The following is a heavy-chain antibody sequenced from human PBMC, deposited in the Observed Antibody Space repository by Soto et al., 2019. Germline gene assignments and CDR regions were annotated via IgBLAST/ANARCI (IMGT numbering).Heavy chain of an antibody. V-gene: IGHV1-18*01. D-gene: IGHD1-1*01. CDR3: ASSVINPTVYCGMDV. J-gene: IGHJ6*02. Sequence: QVQLVQSGAEVKKPGASVKVSCKASGYTFTSYGISWVRQAPGQGLEWMGWISAYNGNTNYAQKLQGRVTMTTDTSTSTAYMELRGLRSDATAVYYCASSVINPTVYCGMDVWGQGTTVTVSS. CDR1: GYTFTSYG. CDR2: ISAYNGNT.